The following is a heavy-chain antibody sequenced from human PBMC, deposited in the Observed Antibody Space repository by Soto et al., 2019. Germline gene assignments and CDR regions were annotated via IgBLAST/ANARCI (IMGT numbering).Heavy chain of an antibody. V-gene: IGHV1-18*01. CDR2: ISAIYGKT. J-gene: IGHJ4*02. CDR3: ARYLLGYCSSTSCTYALDY. Sequence: ASVKVSCKASGGTFSSYAISWVRQAPGQGLEWMGGISAIYGKTNYAQKLQGRVTMTTDTSTSTAYMELRSLRSDDTAVYYCARYLLGYCSSTSCTYALDYWGQGTLVTVSS. D-gene: IGHD2-2*01. CDR1: GGTFSSYA.